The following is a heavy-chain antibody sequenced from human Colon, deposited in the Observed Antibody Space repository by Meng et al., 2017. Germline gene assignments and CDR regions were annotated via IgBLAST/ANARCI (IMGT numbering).Heavy chain of an antibody. D-gene: IGHD7-27*01. Sequence: QGRLQCSGPGLVNPSDTLYLTSPVCGGWGSGSNWWGWFRQSPGKGLEWIGEVHYSGSNTYNLSLKSRVTMAVDKSKNHFSLNLTSLTAADTGVYYCARGYLGTPVVHFDAWGQGTLVTVSS. CDR2: VHYSGSN. CDR3: ARGYLGTPVVHFDA. V-gene: IGHV4-4*02. CDR1: GGWGSGSNW. J-gene: IGHJ4*02.